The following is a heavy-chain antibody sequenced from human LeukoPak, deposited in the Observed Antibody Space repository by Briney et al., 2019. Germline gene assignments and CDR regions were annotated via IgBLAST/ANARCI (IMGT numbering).Heavy chain of an antibody. Sequence: GSLRLSCVASGFPFSSYWMTWVRQAPGKGLEWVANIKQDGSKKSYVDSVKGRFTISRDNAKNSLSLQMNSLRAEDTAIYYCTRVGYIDEGIDYWGQGTLVTVSS. V-gene: IGHV3-7*04. CDR1: GFPFSSYW. D-gene: IGHD5-24*01. J-gene: IGHJ4*02. CDR2: IKQDGSKK. CDR3: TRVGYIDEGIDY.